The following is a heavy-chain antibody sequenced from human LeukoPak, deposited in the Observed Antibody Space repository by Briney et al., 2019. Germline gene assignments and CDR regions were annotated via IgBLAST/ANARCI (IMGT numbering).Heavy chain of an antibody. CDR3: ARSNGDYAFDC. CDR2: ISSSNNYI. D-gene: IGHD4-17*01. V-gene: IGHV3-21*01. CDR1: GFTFSSYS. J-gene: IGHJ4*02. Sequence: GGSLRLSCAASGFTFSSYSMNWVRQAPGKGLEWVSSISSSNNYIYYADSVKGRFTISRDNAKNSLYLQMNSLRAEDTAVYDCARSNGDYAFDCWGQGTLVTVSS.